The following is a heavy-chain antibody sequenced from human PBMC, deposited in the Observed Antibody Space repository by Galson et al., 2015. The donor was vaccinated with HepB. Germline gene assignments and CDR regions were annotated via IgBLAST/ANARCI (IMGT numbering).Heavy chain of an antibody. CDR2: IYYSGST. CDR1: GGSISSGGYY. D-gene: IGHD2-2*01. CDR3: ARVCSSMNCWTERRFDP. V-gene: IGHV4-31*03. Sequence: TLSLTCTVSGGSISSGGYYWSWIRQHPGKGLEWIGDIYYSGSTYYNPSLKSRVTISVDMSKNQFSLKLSSVTAADTAVYYCARVCSSMNCWTERRFDPWGQGTLVTVSS. J-gene: IGHJ5*02.